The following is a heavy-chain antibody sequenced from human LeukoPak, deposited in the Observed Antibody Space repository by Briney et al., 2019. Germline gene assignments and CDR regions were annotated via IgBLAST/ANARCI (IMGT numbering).Heavy chain of an antibody. CDR3: ARGPKYYYGSGSKWIHLFDY. V-gene: IGHV1-2*04. J-gene: IGHJ4*02. Sequence: ASVKVSCKASGYTFTGYYMHWVRQAPGQGLEWMGWINPNSGGTNYAQKFQGWVTMTRDTSISTAYMELSRLRSDDTAVYYCARGPKYYYGSGSKWIHLFDYWGQGTLVSVSS. D-gene: IGHD3-10*01. CDR1: GYTFTGYY. CDR2: INPNSGGT.